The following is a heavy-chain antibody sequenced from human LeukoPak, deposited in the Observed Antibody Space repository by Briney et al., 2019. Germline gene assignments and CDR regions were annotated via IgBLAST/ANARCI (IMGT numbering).Heavy chain of an antibody. D-gene: IGHD6-6*01. Sequence: SETLSLTCAVYGGSFSGYFWSWIRQPPGKGLEWIGDINHNGGTNYNPSLKSRVTISVDTSKNQFSLKLSSVTAADTAVYYCARVPEQLVGFYYWGQGTLVTVSS. CDR2: INHNGGT. CDR3: ARVPEQLVGFYY. V-gene: IGHV4-34*01. J-gene: IGHJ4*02. CDR1: GGSFSGYF.